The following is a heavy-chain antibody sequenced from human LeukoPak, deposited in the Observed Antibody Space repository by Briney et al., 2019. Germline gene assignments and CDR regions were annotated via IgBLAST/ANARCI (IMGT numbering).Heavy chain of an antibody. J-gene: IGHJ4*02. CDR3: AKDLGVVATMNFDY. V-gene: IGHV3-30*18. CDR1: GFTFSSYG. D-gene: IGHD5-12*01. CDR2: ISYDGSNK. Sequence: GGSLRLSCAASGFTFSSYGMHWVRQAPGKGLEWVAVISYDGSNKYYADSVKGRSTISRDNSKNTLYLQMNSLRAEDTAVYYCAKDLGVVATMNFDYWGQGTLVTVSS.